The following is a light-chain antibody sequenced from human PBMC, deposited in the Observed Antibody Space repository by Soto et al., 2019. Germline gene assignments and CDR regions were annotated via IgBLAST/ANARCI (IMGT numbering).Light chain of an antibody. Sequence: QAVVTQEPSLTVSPGGTVTLTCGSSTGDVTGGHYPYWFQQKAGQAPRTLIYDTYNKQSWTPARFSGSLLGGKAALTLSGAQPEDEADYYCLVVYSDAWVFGGGTKLTVL. V-gene: IGLV7-46*01. CDR1: TGDVTGGHY. CDR2: DTY. J-gene: IGLJ3*02. CDR3: LVVYSDAWV.